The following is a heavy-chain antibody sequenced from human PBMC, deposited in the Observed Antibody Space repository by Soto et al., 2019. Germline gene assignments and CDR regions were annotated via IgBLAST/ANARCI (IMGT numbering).Heavy chain of an antibody. Sequence: QVQLVQSGAEVKKPGASVKVSCKASGYTFTSYYMHWVRQAPGQGLEWMGIINPSGGSTSYAQKFQGRVTMTRDTSTISVYMELSSLRSEDTAVYYCARDKEIIAARTVGAFDIWGQGTMVTVSS. CDR1: GYTFTSYY. V-gene: IGHV1-46*01. CDR2: INPSGGST. CDR3: ARDKEIIAARTVGAFDI. D-gene: IGHD6-6*01. J-gene: IGHJ3*02.